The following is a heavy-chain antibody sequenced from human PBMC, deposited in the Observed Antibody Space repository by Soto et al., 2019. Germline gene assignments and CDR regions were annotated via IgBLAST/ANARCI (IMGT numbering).Heavy chain of an antibody. J-gene: IGHJ4*02. V-gene: IGHV3-30*18. CDR2: ISYDGSNK. Sequence: QVQLVESGGGVVQPGRSLRLSCAASGFTFSSYGMHWVRQAPGKGLEWVAVISYDGSNKYYADSVKGRFTISRDNSKNTLYLQMNSLRAEDTAVYYCEKEVGDCYNLSFAYWGQGSLVTVSS. CDR3: EKEVGDCYNLSFAY. CDR1: GFTFSSYG. D-gene: IGHD2-21*01.